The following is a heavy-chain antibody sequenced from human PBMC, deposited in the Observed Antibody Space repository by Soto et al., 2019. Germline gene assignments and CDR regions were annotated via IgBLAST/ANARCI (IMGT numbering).Heavy chain of an antibody. CDR2: ISNDGNNQ. J-gene: IGHJ6*02. CDR3: GKDTLDCSGGDCPLYYYYGMDV. V-gene: IGHV3-30*18. Sequence: VGSLRLSCATSGFTFRSYVMHWVRQAPGKGLAWLAVISNDGNNQFFADSVKGRLTLSRDNARNTLYLQINSLRAEDTAVYFCGKDTLDCSGGDCPLYYYYGMDVWGQGTTVTVSS. D-gene: IGHD2-21*02. CDR1: GFTFRSYV.